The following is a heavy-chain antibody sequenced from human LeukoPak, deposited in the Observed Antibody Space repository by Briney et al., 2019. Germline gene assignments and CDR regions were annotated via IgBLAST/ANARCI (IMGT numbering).Heavy chain of an antibody. D-gene: IGHD3-22*01. CDR2: ISSSTSHI. J-gene: IGHJ3*02. CDR3: ARGSLDYYDSSGLYGDAFDI. Sequence: GGSLRLSCAASGFTFSSYSMNWVRQAPGKGLEWVSSISSSTSHIHYADSVKGRFTISRDYAKNSLYLQMNSLRAEDTAVYYCARGSLDYYDSSGLYGDAFDIWGQGTMVTVSS. V-gene: IGHV3-21*01. CDR1: GFTFSSYS.